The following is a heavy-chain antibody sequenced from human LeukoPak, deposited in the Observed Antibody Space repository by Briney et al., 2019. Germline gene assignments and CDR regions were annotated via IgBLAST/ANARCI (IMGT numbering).Heavy chain of an antibody. CDR3: ARDGPNYGDFNWFDP. V-gene: IGHV1-8*01. CDR2: MNPNSGNT. CDR1: GYTFTSYD. Sequence: GASVKVSCKASGYTFTSYDINWVRQATGQGLEWMGWMNPNSGNTGYAQKFQGRVTMTRNTSISTAYMELSSLRSEDTAVYYCARDGPNYGDFNWFDPWGQGTLVTVSS. D-gene: IGHD4-17*01. J-gene: IGHJ5*02.